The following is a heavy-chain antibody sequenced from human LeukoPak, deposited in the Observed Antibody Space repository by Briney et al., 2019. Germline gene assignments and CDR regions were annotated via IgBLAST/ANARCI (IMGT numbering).Heavy chain of an antibody. J-gene: IGHJ4*02. Sequence: PGGSLRLSCAASGFTFSSYGMHWASQAPGKGLEWVAVIWDDGSSKYYRDSVKGRFTISRDNSKNTLYLQMNSLRAEDTAVYYCAKPTRGSGSFLIDFWGQGTLVTVSS. D-gene: IGHD1-26*01. V-gene: IGHV3-33*06. CDR3: AKPTRGSGSFLIDF. CDR2: IWDDGSSK. CDR1: GFTFSSYG.